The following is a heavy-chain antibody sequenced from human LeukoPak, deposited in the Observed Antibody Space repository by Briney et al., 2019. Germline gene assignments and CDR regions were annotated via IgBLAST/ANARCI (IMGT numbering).Heavy chain of an antibody. CDR2: VFYSGNT. J-gene: IGHJ5*02. CDR1: GDSVSSDNYG. Sequence: SETLSLTCTVSGDSVSSDNYGWGSIRQPPGKGLEWIGTVFYSGNTYYSPSLRGRITMSVDSSKSHFSLKLSSVTAADTALYYCARHKPALNWFDPWGQGTLVTVSS. D-gene: IGHD3-3*02. V-gene: IGHV4-39*01. CDR3: ARHKPALNWFDP.